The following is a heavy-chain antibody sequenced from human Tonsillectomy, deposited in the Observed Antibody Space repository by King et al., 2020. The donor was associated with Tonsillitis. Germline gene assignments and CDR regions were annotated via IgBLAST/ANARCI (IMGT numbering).Heavy chain of an antibody. Sequence: VQSGGSLRLSCAASGFTFSSYSMNWVRQAPGKGLEWVSYISSSSSIIYYADSVKGRFTISRDNAKNSLYLQMNSLRAEDTAVYYCARDKFVDTAPPPVDDNYYYYGMDVWGHGTTVSVSS. CDR2: ISSSSSII. CDR1: GFTFSSYS. J-gene: IGHJ6*02. V-gene: IGHV3-48*01. D-gene: IGHD5-18*01. CDR3: ARDKFVDTAPPPVDDNYYYYGMDV.